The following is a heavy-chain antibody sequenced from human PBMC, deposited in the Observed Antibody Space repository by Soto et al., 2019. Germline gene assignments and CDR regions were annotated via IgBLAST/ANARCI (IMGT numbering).Heavy chain of an antibody. CDR3: ARGNDYGDYYFDY. Sequence: QVQLQESGPGLVKPSETLSLTCTVSSGSISFYYWSWIRQPPGKGLEWIGYIYYSGSTNYNPSLKRRVTISVDTSKNQFALKLSSVTAADTAVYYCARGNDYGDYYFDYWGQGTLVTVSS. V-gene: IGHV4-59*01. CDR2: IYYSGST. D-gene: IGHD4-17*01. J-gene: IGHJ4*02. CDR1: SGSISFYY.